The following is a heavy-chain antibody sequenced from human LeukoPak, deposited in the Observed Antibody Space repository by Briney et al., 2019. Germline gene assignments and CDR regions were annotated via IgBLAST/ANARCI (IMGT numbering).Heavy chain of an antibody. CDR1: GFTFSSYA. Sequence: GGSLRLSCAASGFTFSSYAMSWVRQAPGKGLEWVSAISGSGGSTYYADSVKGRFTISRDNSKNTLYLQMNSLRAEDTAVYYCVKVYGDYVFAYGGQATLVTVSS. CDR3: VKVYGDYVFAY. D-gene: IGHD4-17*01. J-gene: IGHJ4*02. V-gene: IGHV3-23*01. CDR2: ISGSGGST.